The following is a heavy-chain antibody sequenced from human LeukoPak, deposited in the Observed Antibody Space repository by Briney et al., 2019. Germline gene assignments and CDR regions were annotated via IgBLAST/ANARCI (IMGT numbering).Heavy chain of an antibody. CDR3: ARKGQSEDYGKPD. V-gene: IGHV3-33*01. CDR2: IWYDGSQK. Sequence: PGGSLRLSCAASGFTFSSSGMYWVRQAPGKGLEWMAVIWYDGSQKWYADSVKGRFTVSRDNSKNTLYLQMNSLRAEDTAVYYCARKGQSEDYGKPDWGQGTLVTVPS. D-gene: IGHD4-17*01. CDR1: GFTFSSSG. J-gene: IGHJ4*02.